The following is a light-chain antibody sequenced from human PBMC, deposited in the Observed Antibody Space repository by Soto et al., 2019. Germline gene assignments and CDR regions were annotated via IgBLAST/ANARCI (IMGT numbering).Light chain of an antibody. V-gene: IGKV1-5*01. J-gene: IGKJ1*01. CDR1: QSISSW. Sequence: IHMTQSPSTLSASVGDRVTITCRASQSISSWLAWYQQKPGKAPKLLIYDASSLGSGVPSRFSGSGSGTEFTLTISSLQPDDFATYYCQQYNTYSGTFGQGTKVDIK. CDR3: QQYNTYSGT. CDR2: DAS.